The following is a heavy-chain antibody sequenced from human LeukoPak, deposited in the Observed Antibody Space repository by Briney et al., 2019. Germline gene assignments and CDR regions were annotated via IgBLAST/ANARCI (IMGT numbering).Heavy chain of an antibody. V-gene: IGHV4-34*01. Sequence: SETLSLTCAVSGGSFSDYYWTWIRQPPGKGLEWIGEINRGGSTSYNPSLKSRVTISVDTSKIQISLNVNSVTAADTAVYYCAQWERDAFHIWGQGTMVTVSS. CDR1: GGSFSDYY. J-gene: IGHJ3*02. CDR3: AQWERDAFHI. D-gene: IGHD1-26*01. CDR2: INRGGST.